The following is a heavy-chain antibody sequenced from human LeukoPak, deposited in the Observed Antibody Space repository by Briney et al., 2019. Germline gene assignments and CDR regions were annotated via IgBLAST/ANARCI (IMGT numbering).Heavy chain of an antibody. CDR3: ARGSLGSGRFDP. V-gene: IGHV4-59*08. CDR1: GGSISSYF. D-gene: IGHD3-10*01. Sequence: SETLSLTRSVSGGSISSYFWTWIRQPPGKGLEWIGYIYYSGSTKANRSLKSRVTMSVDTSKNQFSLKLSSVTAADTAVYYCARGSLGSGRFDPWGQGTLVTVSS. CDR2: IYYSGST. J-gene: IGHJ5*02.